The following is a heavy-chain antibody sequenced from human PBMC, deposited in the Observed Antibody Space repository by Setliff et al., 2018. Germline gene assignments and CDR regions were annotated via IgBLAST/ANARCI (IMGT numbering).Heavy chain of an antibody. V-gene: IGHV4-34*01. CDR1: GGSFDTYY. D-gene: IGHD1-1*01. CDR3: RQAVVGRDVFDI. CDR2: INHSGSG. J-gene: IGHJ3*02. Sequence: SETLSLTCNVYGGSFDTYYWSWIRQPPGKGLEWFGEINHSGSGDYNPSFKGRVTISVDTSKKQFSLTLTSVTAADTALYYCRQAVVGRDVFDIWGQGTVVNVS.